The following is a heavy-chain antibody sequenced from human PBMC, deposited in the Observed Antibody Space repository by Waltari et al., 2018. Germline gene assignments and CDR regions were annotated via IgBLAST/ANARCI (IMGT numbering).Heavy chain of an antibody. J-gene: IGHJ4*02. CDR2: MYSGGST. CDR1: GFTVSSDY. Sequence: EVQLVESGGGLIQPGGSLRLSCAASGFTVSSDYMSWVRQAPGKGLEWVSVMYSGGSTYYADSVKGRFTISRDNSKNTLYLQMTSLRAEDTAVYYCARQGSGWWLGYWGQGTLVTVSS. D-gene: IGHD6-19*01. V-gene: IGHV3-53*01. CDR3: ARQGSGWWLGY.